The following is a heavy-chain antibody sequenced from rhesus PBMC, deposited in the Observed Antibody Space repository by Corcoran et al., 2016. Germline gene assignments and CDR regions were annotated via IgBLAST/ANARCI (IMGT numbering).Heavy chain of an antibody. CDR3: ARGSSDWSVDY. Sequence: QVQLQESGPGVVKPSETLSLTCAVSGGSISDSYRWSWIRQPPGKGLEWIRYIYGSSTSTNYNPSLTSRFIMSKDTSKTQFSLKLSSVTAADTAVYYCARGSSDWSVDYWGQGVLVTVSS. V-gene: IGHV4S10*01. CDR1: GGSISDSYR. CDR2: IYGSSTST. D-gene: IGHD6S26*01. J-gene: IGHJ4*01.